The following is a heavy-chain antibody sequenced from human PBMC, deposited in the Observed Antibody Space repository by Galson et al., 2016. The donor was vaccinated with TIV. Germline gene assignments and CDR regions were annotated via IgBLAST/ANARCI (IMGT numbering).Heavy chain of an antibody. V-gene: IGHV3-23*01. CDR3: AKVGKSGDYSWDAFDV. CDR1: GFSFRNYV. Sequence: SLRLSCAASGFSFRNYVMNWVRLAPGKGLEWVSSVSLSGAYTYYADSVKGRFTISRDNSKYTLFLQLNSLTAGDMATYYCAKVGKSGDYSWDAFDVWGQGTVVTVSS. CDR2: VSLSGAYT. D-gene: IGHD1-26*01. J-gene: IGHJ3*01.